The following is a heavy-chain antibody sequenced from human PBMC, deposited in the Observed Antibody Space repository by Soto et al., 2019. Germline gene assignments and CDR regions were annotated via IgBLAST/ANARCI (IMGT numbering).Heavy chain of an antibody. CDR2: INAGNGNT. CDR1: GYTFPSYA. Sequence: ASVKVSCKASGYTFPSYAMHWVRQAPGQRLEWMGWINAGNGNTKYSQKFQGRVTITRDTSASTAYMELSSLRSEDTAVYYCARGSGIAARLLDYWGQGNLVTVSS. D-gene: IGHD6-6*01. CDR3: ARGSGIAARLLDY. J-gene: IGHJ4*02. V-gene: IGHV1-3*01.